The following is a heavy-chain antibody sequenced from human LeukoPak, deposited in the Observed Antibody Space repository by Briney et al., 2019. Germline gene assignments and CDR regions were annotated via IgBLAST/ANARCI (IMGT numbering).Heavy chain of an antibody. D-gene: IGHD3-9*01. CDR1: GFTVSSNY. CDR3: ARDDILTGSYSQDY. Sequence: PGGSLRLSCAASGFTVSSNYMSWVRQAPGKGLEWVSVIYSGGSTYYADSVKGRFTISRDNSKNTLYLQMNSLRAEDTAVYYCARDDILTGSYSQDYWGQGTLVTVSS. V-gene: IGHV3-53*01. CDR2: IYSGGST. J-gene: IGHJ4*02.